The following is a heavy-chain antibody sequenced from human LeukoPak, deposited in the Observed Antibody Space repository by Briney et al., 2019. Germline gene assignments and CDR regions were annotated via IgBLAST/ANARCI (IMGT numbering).Heavy chain of an antibody. CDR3: SRVSYYDFWSGYFSDY. V-gene: IGHV3-11*04. CDR1: GFTFSDSY. Sequence: PGGSLRLSCAASGFTFSDSYMTWIRQAPGKGLEWVSYISNSGSSIYYADSVKGRFTTSRDNAKNSLYLQMNSLRAEDTAVYYCSRVSYYDFWSGYFSDYWGQGTLVTVSS. CDR2: ISNSGSSI. J-gene: IGHJ4*02. D-gene: IGHD3-3*01.